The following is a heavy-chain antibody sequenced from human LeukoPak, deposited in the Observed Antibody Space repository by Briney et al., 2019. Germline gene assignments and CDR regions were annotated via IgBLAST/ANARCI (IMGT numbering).Heavy chain of an antibody. CDR2: ISASGDVT. J-gene: IGHJ3*02. CDR3: AKSLFTSATGTGRAFHI. D-gene: IGHD1-1*01. V-gene: IGHV3-23*01. CDR1: GFTFSDYY. Sequence: GGSLRLSCAASGFTFSDYYMSWIRQAPGKGLEWVSAISASGDVTFYADSLRGRFTISRDNSKSTLYLQMNGLRAEDTAIFYCAKSLFTSATGTGRAFHIWGQGTRVTVSS.